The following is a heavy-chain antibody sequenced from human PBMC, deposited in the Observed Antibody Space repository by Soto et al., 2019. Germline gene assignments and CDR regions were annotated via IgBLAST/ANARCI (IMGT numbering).Heavy chain of an antibody. CDR3: ATPPGGGGY. J-gene: IGHJ4*02. V-gene: IGHV3-53*01. D-gene: IGHD3-10*01. Sequence: EVQLVESGGGLIQPGGSLRLSCAVSGFTVSNNYMSWVRQAPGKGLEGVSVIYSGGYTAYGDSVKGRFTISRDNSKNTLFLQINSLGTKEPAGFSGATPPGGGGYWGQGTLVTVSS. CDR1: GFTVSNNY. CDR2: IYSGGYT.